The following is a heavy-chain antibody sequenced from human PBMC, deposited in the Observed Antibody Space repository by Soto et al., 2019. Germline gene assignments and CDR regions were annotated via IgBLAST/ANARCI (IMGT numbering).Heavy chain of an antibody. J-gene: IGHJ5*02. D-gene: IGHD6-19*01. CDR3: ARARGIAVAGTLGWFDP. CDR1: GYTFTSYA. Sequence: QVQLVQSGAEVKKPGASVKVSCKASGYTFTSYAMHWVRQAPGQRLEWMGWINAGNGNTKYSQKFQGRVTITRXXSXSXXYMELSSLRSEDTAVYYCARARGIAVAGTLGWFDPWGQGTLVTVSS. CDR2: INAGNGNT. V-gene: IGHV1-3*01.